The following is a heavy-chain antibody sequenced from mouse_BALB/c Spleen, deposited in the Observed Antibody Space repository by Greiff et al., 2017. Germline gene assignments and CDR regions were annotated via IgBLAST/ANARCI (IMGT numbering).Heavy chain of an antibody. CDR1: GYSFTGYY. D-gene: IGHD1-1*01. J-gene: IGHJ4*01. Sequence: EVKLQESGPELVKPGASVKISCKASGYSFTGYYMHWVKQSHVKSLEWIGRINPYNGATSYNQNFKDKASLTVDKSSSTAYMELHSLTSEDSAVYYCARWGYYGSSRYAMDYWGQGTSVTVSS. CDR3: ARWGYYGSSRYAMDY. CDR2: INPYNGAT. V-gene: IGHV1-31*01.